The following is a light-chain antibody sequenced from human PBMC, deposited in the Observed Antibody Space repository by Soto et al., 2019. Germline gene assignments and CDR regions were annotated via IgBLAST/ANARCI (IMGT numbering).Light chain of an antibody. CDR2: DVS. CDR1: SSDVGGYNY. J-gene: IGLJ1*01. Sequence: SVLTQAAYGYGAPGQSITISCTGTSSDVGGYNYVSWYQHHPGKAPKLMIYDVSNRPSGVSNRFSGSKSGNTASLTISGLQPEDEADYYCSSYTTSNTRQIVFGTGTKVTVL. V-gene: IGLV2-14*03. CDR3: SSYTTSNTRQIV.